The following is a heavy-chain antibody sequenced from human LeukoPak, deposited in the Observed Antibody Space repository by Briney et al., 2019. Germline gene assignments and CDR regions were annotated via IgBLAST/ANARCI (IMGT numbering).Heavy chain of an antibody. J-gene: IGHJ6*02. CDR2: FSSSGGTT. D-gene: IGHD2-2*01. CDR1: GFTFSSYG. CDR3: IRASSPTGYYGMDV. Sequence: GGSLRLSCAASGFTFSSYGMHWVRQAPGKGLEWVSTFSSSGGTTYYADSVKGRFTISRDDSKNTAYLQMNSLKIEDTAVYYCIRASSPTGYYGMDVWGQGTTVTVSS. V-gene: IGHV3-23*01.